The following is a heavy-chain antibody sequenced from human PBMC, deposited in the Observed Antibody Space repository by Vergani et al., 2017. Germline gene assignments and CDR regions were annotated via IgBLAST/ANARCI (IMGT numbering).Heavy chain of an antibody. V-gene: IGHV3-73*01. CDR1: GFTFSGSA. Sequence: EVQLVESGGGLVQPGGSLKLSCAASGFTFSGSAMHWVRQASGKGLEWGGRIRSKANSYATAYAASVKGRFTISRDDSKNTAYLQMNSLKTEDTAVYYCTSHTGSSSGYYPAIDYWGQGILVTVSS. CDR3: TSHTGSSSGYYPAIDY. J-gene: IGHJ4*02. CDR2: IRSKANSYAT. D-gene: IGHD3-22*01.